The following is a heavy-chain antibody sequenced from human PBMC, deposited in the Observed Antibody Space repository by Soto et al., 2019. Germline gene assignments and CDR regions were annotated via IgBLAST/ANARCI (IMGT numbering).Heavy chain of an antibody. CDR2: IYSGGST. CDR1: GFTVSSNY. CDR3: VRVRRAMVRGEGYYYMDV. D-gene: IGHD3-10*01. J-gene: IGHJ6*03. V-gene: IGHV3-53*04. Sequence: EVQLVESGGGLVQPGGSLRLSCAASGFTVSSNYMSWVRQAPGKGLEWVSVIYSGGSTYYADSVKGRFTISRHNSKNTLYLQMNSLRAEDTAVYYCVRVRRAMVRGEGYYYMDVWGKGTTVTVSS.